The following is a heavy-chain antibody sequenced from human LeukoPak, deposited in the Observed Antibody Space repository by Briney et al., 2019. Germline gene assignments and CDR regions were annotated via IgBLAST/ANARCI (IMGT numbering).Heavy chain of an antibody. V-gene: IGHV3-53*01. CDR2: IYSGGST. Sequence: PGVSLRHSCAASGFTVSSNYMSRVRQAPGKGLEWVSVIYSGGSTYYADSVKGRFTISRDNSKNTLYLQMNSLRAEDTAVYYCARASGIFADYWGQGTLVTVSS. J-gene: IGHJ4*02. CDR1: GFTVSSNY. CDR3: ARASGIFADY. D-gene: IGHD3-9*01.